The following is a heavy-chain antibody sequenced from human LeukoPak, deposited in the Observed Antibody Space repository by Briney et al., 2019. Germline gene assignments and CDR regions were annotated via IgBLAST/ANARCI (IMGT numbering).Heavy chain of an antibody. Sequence: PGGSLRLSCAASGFTFSSYAMSWVRQAPGKGLEWVSAISGSGGSTYYADSVKGRFTISRDNSKNTLYLQMNSLRAEDTAVYYCAKISQGYCSGGSCYCFDYWGQGTLVTVSS. CDR2: ISGSGGST. V-gene: IGHV3-23*01. J-gene: IGHJ4*02. CDR1: GFTFSSYA. D-gene: IGHD2-15*01. CDR3: AKISQGYCSGGSCYCFDY.